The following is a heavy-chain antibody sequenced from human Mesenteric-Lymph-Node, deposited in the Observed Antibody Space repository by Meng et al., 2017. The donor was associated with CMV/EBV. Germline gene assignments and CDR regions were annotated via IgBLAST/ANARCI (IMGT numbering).Heavy chain of an antibody. V-gene: IGHV1-2*02. D-gene: IGHD3-3*01. CDR3: ARARLYSDFWSGYYDPFDI. CDR1: GHTFSDYY. J-gene: IGHJ3*02. CDR2: INPNGGT. Sequence: ASVKVSCKASGHTFSDYYMHWVRQAPGQGLEWMGWINPNGGTTYAQKFQGRVTMTRDTSIRTVYMELSRLRSDDTAMYYCARARLYSDFWSGYYDPFDIWGQGTMVTVSS.